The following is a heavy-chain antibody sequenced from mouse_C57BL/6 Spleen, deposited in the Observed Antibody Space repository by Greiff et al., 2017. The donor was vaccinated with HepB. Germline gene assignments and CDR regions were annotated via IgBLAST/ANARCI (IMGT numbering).Heavy chain of an antibody. Sequence: DVMLVESGGGLVKPGGSLKLSCAASGFTFSDYGMHWVRQAPEKGLEWVAYISSGSSTIYYADTVKGRFTISRDNAKNTLFLQMTSLRSEDTAMYYCAIDYFDYWGQGTTLTVSS. V-gene: IGHV5-17*01. CDR1: GFTFSDYG. J-gene: IGHJ2*01. CDR3: AIDYFDY. CDR2: ISSGSSTI.